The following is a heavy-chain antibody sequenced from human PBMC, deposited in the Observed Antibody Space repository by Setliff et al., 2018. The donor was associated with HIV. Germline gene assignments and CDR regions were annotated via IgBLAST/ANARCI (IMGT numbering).Heavy chain of an antibody. CDR1: GFTFSTYS. CDR2: ISGSSSTI. V-gene: IGHV3-48*01. CDR3: ARASRGGYYDSSAYAY. Sequence: GGSLRLSCAASGFTFSTYSMNWVRQAPGKGLEWVSYISGSSSTIYYADSVKGRFTISRDNAKNSLYLQMNSLRAEDTAVYYCARASRGGYYDSSAYAYWGQGTLVTAPQ. D-gene: IGHD3-22*01. J-gene: IGHJ4*02.